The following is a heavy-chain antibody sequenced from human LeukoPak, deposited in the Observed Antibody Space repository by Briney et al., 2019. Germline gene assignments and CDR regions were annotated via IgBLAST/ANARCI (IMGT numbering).Heavy chain of an antibody. CDR1: GYTFTGYY. CDR2: INPSSGGT. J-gene: IGHJ6*02. Sequence: ASVKVCCKASGYTFTGYYMHWVRQAPGQGLEWMGWINPSSGGTNYAQKFQGRVTMTRDTSISTAYMELSRLRSDDTAVYYCARVDTASPDYYYYYGMDVWGQGTTVTVSS. CDR3: ARVDTASPDYYYYYGMDV. D-gene: IGHD5-18*01. V-gene: IGHV1-2*02.